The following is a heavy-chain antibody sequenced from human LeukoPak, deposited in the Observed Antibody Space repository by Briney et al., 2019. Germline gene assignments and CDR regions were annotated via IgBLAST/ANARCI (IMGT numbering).Heavy chain of an antibody. CDR3: ARRSCGGGTCYYFDY. CDR1: GVSISSSNYY. J-gene: IGHJ4*02. CDR2: SSYSGST. Sequence: PSETLSLTCTVSGVSISSSNYYWGWIRQPPGKGLEWVVLSSYSGSTYYNPSLKSRVTISVDTSKNRFSLNLSSVTAADTAVYYCARRSCGGGTCYYFDYWGQGTLVTVSS. V-gene: IGHV4-39*01. D-gene: IGHD2-15*01.